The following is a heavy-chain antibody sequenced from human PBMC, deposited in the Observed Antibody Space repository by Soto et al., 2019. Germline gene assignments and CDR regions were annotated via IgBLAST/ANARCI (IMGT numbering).Heavy chain of an antibody. CDR1: GFTFSSYG. CDR3: AKCIEQWLYDLDY. Sequence: WGSLRLSCAASGFTFSSYGMHWVRQAPGKGLEWVAVISYDGSNKYYADSVKGRFTISRDNSKNTLYLQMNSLRAEDTAVYYCAKCIEQWLYDLDYWGQGTLVKVSS. CDR2: ISYDGSNK. D-gene: IGHD6-19*01. J-gene: IGHJ4*02. V-gene: IGHV3-30*18.